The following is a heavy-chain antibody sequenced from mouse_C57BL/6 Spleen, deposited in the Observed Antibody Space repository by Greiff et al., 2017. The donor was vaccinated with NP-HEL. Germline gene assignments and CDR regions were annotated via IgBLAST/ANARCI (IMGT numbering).Heavy chain of an antibody. CDR2: IYPSDSDT. CDR3: ARAMPTIVGHWYFDV. Sequence: QVQLQQPGAELVRPGSSVKLSCKASGHTFTSYWMDRVKQRPGQGLEWIGNIYPSDSDTHYNQKFKDKATLTVDKSYRTAYMQPSSLTSEYAAVYYCARAMPTIVGHWYFDVWGTGITVTVSS. CDR1: GHTFTSYW. D-gene: IGHD1-1*01. J-gene: IGHJ1*03. V-gene: IGHV1-61*01.